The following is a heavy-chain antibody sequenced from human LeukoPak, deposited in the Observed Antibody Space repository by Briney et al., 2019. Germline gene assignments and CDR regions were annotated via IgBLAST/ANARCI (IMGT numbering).Heavy chain of an antibody. D-gene: IGHD6-19*01. CDR3: ARCGWTNCYYGMDV. CDR2: IYPGDSET. J-gene: IGHJ6*02. CDR1: GYSFTTYW. V-gene: IGHV5-51*01. Sequence: GESLKISCKGSGYSFTTYWIGWVRQMPDKGLEWMGLIYPGDSETRYSPSFQGQVTISADKSTSTAYLQWSSLKASDTAMYYCARCGWTNCYYGMDVWGQGTTVTVSS.